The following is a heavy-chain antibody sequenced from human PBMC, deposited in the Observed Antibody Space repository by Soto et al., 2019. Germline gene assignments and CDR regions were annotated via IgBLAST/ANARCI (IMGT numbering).Heavy chain of an antibody. Sequence: SETLSLTCAVYGGSFSGYYWSWSRQPPGKGLEWIGKINHSGSTNYNPSLKSRVTISVDTSKNQFSPKLSSVTAADTAVYYCARGGESGGSCVLDYWGQGTLVTVSS. CDR3: ARGGESGGSCVLDY. CDR1: GGSFSGYY. CDR2: INHSGST. J-gene: IGHJ4*02. V-gene: IGHV4-34*01. D-gene: IGHD2-15*01.